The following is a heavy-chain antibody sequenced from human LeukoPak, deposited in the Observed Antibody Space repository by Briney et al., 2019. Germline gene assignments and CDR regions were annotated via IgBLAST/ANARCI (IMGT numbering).Heavy chain of an antibody. J-gene: IGHJ4*02. V-gene: IGHV3-74*01. Sequence: GGSLRLSCAASGFTFSSYWMHWVRQAPGKGLVWVSRINTDGSSTSYADSGKGRFTISRDNAKNKLYLQMNSLRAEDTAVYYCAMGSPDEALDYWGQGTLVTVSS. D-gene: IGHD1-26*01. CDR2: INTDGSST. CDR1: GFTFSSYW. CDR3: AMGSPDEALDY.